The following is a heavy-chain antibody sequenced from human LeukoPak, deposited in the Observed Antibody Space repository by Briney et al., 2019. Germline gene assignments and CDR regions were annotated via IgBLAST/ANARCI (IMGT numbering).Heavy chain of an antibody. CDR1: GGPLSSYY. V-gene: IGHV4-59*12. CDR3: ARTSYDSSGYYRSLFLDY. J-gene: IGHJ4*02. CDR2: IYHSGST. D-gene: IGHD3-22*01. Sequence: SETLSLTCTVSGGPLSSYYWSWIRQPPGKGLEWIGYIYHSGSTYFHPSLKSRVTISVDRSKNQFSLKLSSVTAADTAVYYCARTSYDSSGYYRSLFLDYWGQGTLVTGSS.